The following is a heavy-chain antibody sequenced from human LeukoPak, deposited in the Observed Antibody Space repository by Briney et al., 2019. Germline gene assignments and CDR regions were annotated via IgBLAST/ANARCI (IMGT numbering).Heavy chain of an antibody. CDR3: AKSKAFSSSWPSGVYFDY. Sequence: GGSLRLSCAASGFTFDDYAMHWVRQAPGKGLEWVSGISWNSGSIGYADSVKGRFTISRDNAKNSLYLQMNSLRAEDTALYYCAKSKAFSSSWPSGVYFDYWGQGTLVTVSS. V-gene: IGHV3-9*01. CDR2: ISWNSGSI. D-gene: IGHD6-13*01. J-gene: IGHJ4*02. CDR1: GFTFDDYA.